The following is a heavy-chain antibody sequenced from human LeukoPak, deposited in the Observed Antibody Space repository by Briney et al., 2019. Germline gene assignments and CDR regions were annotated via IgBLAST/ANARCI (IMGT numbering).Heavy chain of an antibody. J-gene: IGHJ4*02. CDR2: ISSSSSYI. V-gene: IGHV3-21*01. Sequence: GGSLRLSCAASGFTFSSYSMNWVRQAPGKGLEWVSSISSSSSYIYYADSVKGRFTISRDNAKNSLYLQMNSLRAEDTAVYYCAKDRDMIVVVHYFDYWGQGTLVTVSS. D-gene: IGHD3-22*01. CDR1: GFTFSSYS. CDR3: AKDRDMIVVVHYFDY.